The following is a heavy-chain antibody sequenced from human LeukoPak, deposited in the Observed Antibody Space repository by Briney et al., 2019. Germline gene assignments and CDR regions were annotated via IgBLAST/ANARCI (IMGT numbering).Heavy chain of an antibody. V-gene: IGHV3-21*01. CDR3: ARDRREQLAGVDY. CDR2: ISVGSSYI. D-gene: IGHD6-6*01. CDR1: GFTFSSYS. J-gene: IGHJ4*02. Sequence: GGSLRLSCAASGFTFSSYSMNWVRQAPGKGLERVSSISVGSSYISYADSVKGRFTISRDNAKNSQYLQMNSLRAEDTAVYYCARDRREQLAGVDYWGQGTLVTVSS.